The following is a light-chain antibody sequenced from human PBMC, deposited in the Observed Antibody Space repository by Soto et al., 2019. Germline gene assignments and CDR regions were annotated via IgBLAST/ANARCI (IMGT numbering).Light chain of an antibody. J-gene: IGLJ2*01. CDR1: SSYAGNYNL. CDR2: AGS. V-gene: IGLV2-23*03. CDR3: YSYAGDRPFVV. Sequence: QSALTQPASVSGSPGQSITISCTGTSSYAGNYNLVSWYQQHPGKAPKLMIYAGSKRPSGVSNRFSGSRSGNTASLTISGLQAEDEADYYCYSYAGDRPFVVFGGGTKLTVL.